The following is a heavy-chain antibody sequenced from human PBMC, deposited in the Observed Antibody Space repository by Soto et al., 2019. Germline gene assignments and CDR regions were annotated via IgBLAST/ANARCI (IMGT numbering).Heavy chain of an antibody. CDR1: GFTFSSYA. D-gene: IGHD2-21*01. CDR2: ISGSGDST. Sequence: GGSLRLSCAASGFTFSSYAMSWVRQAPGKGLEWVSAISGSGDSTYYADSVKGRFTISRDNTKSSLFLQMNSLGVEDTAVYYCARGGGGGLFEHWGQGVLVTVSS. J-gene: IGHJ4*02. CDR3: ARGGGGGLFEH. V-gene: IGHV3-23*01.